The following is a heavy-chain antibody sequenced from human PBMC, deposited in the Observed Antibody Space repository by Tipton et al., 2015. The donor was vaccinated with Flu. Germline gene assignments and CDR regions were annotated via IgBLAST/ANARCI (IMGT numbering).Heavy chain of an antibody. CDR1: GGSISYYY. Sequence: TLSLTCSVSGGSISYYYWNWIRQPPGKGLEWIGFSYYSGSTSYNPSLQSRVTISVDTSRNQFSLNLKSVTAADTAVYYRARDRGWPASLDYWGQGILVTVSS. J-gene: IGHJ4*02. CDR3: ARDRGWPASLDY. CDR2: SYYSGST. V-gene: IGHV4-59*01. D-gene: IGHD3-10*01.